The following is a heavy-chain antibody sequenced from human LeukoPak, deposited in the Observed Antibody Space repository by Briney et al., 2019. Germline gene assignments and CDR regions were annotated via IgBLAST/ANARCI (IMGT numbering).Heavy chain of an antibody. J-gene: IGHJ6*02. V-gene: IGHV4-34*01. CDR2: INHSGST. CDR3: ARGYCSGGSCYSRSYYGMDV. Sequence: SEILSLTCAVYGGSFSGYYWSWIRQPPGKGLEWIGEINHSGSTNYNPSLKSRVTISVDTSKNQFSLKLSSVTAADTAVYYCARGYCSGGSCYSRSYYGMDVWGQGTTVTVSS. D-gene: IGHD2-15*01. CDR1: GGSFSGYY.